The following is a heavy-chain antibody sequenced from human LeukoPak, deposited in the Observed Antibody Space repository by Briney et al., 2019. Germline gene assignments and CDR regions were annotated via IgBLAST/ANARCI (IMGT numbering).Heavy chain of an antibody. CDR2: ITGSSSNTI. CDR1: GFSFSIYS. CDR3: AKSVNSYYDWFDP. D-gene: IGHD3-22*01. Sequence: AGGSLRLSCAASGFSFSIYSMNWVRQAPGKGLEWVSYITGSSSNTIYYADSVRGRFTISRDNAKNSLYLQMNNLRAEDTAVYYCAKSVNSYYDWFDPWGQGTLVIVSS. V-gene: IGHV3-48*04. J-gene: IGHJ5*02.